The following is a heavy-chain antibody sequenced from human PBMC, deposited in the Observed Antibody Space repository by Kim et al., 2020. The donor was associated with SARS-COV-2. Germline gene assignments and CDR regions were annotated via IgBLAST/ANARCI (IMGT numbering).Heavy chain of an antibody. CDR1: GLIVSSNY. V-gene: IGHV3-53*01. CDR3: ARGRYGPNYRMDV. D-gene: IGHD3-10*01. Sequence: GGSLRLSCAASGLIVSSNYMNWVRQAPGKGLEWVSIIFRAGEIYYADSVKGRFTISRDISKNTVYLQMNNLRVEDTAVYYCARGRYGPNYRMDVWGQGTTVTVS. J-gene: IGHJ6*02. CDR2: IFRAGEI.